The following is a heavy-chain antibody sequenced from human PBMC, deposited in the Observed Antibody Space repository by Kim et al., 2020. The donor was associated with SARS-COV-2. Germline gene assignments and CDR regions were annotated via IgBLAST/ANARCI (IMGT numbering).Heavy chain of an antibody. D-gene: IGHD3-22*01. Sequence: ASVKVSCKASGYTFTSYGISWVRQAPGQGLEWMGWISAYNGNTNYAQKLQGRVTMTTDTSTSTAYMELRSLRSDDTAVYYCARLEIGSGYPSCDYWGQGTLVTVSS. CDR2: ISAYNGNT. V-gene: IGHV1-18*01. J-gene: IGHJ4*02. CDR3: ARLEIGSGYPSCDY. CDR1: GYTFTSYG.